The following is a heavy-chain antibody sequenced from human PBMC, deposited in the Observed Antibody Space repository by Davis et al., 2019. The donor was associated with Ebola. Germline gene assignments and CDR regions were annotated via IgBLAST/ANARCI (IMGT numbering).Heavy chain of an antibody. J-gene: IGHJ4*02. V-gene: IGHV3-11*04. D-gene: IGHD5-12*01. Sequence: GGSLRLSCAASGFTFSDYYMSWIRQAPGKGLEWVSYISSSGSTIYYADSVKGRFTISRDNSKNTLYLQMNSLRAEDTAVYYCARAPLVATIWGFDYWGQGTLVTVSS. CDR3: ARAPLVATIWGFDY. CDR1: GFTFSDYY. CDR2: ISSSGSTI.